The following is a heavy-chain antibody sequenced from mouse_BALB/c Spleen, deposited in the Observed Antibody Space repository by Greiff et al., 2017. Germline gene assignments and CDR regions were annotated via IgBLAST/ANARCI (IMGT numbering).Heavy chain of an antibody. Sequence: EVKLEESGPGLVKPSQSLSLTCSVTGYSITSGYYWNWIRQFPGNKLEWMGYISYDGSNNYNPSLKNRISITRDTSKNQFFLKLNSVTTEDTATYYCARGGQRAMDYWGQGTSVTVSS. CDR1: GYSITSGYY. CDR2: ISYDGSN. V-gene: IGHV3-6*02. J-gene: IGHJ4*01. CDR3: ARGGQRAMDY.